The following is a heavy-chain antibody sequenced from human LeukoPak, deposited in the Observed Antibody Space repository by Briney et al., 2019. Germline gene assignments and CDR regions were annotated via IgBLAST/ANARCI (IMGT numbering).Heavy chain of an antibody. J-gene: IGHJ3*02. Sequence: GASVKVSCKASGYTFTSYDINWVRQATGQGLEWMGWMNPNSGNTGYAQKFQGRVTMTRDTSISTAYMELSRLRSDDTAVYYCARATKRDAFDIWGQGTMVTVSS. CDR1: GYTFTSYD. CDR3: ARATKRDAFDI. D-gene: IGHD1-26*01. V-gene: IGHV1-8*01. CDR2: MNPNSGNT.